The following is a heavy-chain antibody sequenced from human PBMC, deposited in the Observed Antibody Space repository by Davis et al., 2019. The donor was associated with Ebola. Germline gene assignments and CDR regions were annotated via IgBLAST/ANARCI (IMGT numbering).Heavy chain of an antibody. CDR2: ISYDGSNK. V-gene: IGHV3-30*03. J-gene: IGHJ4*02. Sequence: GESLKISCAASGFTFSNYAMNWVRQAPGKGLEWVAVISYDGSNKYYADSVKGRFTVSRDSNKNSLYLQMNSLRIEDTALYYCARDGSEDYGGNFGSWGRGTLVTVSS. CDR1: GFTFSNYA. D-gene: IGHD4-23*01. CDR3: ARDGSEDYGGNFGS.